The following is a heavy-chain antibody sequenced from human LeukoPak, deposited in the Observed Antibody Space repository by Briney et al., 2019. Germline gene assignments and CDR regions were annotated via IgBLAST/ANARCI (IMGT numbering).Heavy chain of an antibody. CDR2: INQDGSEK. D-gene: IGHD4-17*01. CDR1: GFTFSDYW. V-gene: IGHV3-7*01. J-gene: IGHJ4*02. Sequence: GGSLRLSCTVSGFTFSDYWMSWVRQAPGKGLEWVANINQDGSEKYYVDSVMGRFTVSRDNDKNSLYLQVNSLRAEDRAVYYCARDRAGMTTVTIFDYWGQGTLVTVSS. CDR3: ARDRAGMTTVTIFDY.